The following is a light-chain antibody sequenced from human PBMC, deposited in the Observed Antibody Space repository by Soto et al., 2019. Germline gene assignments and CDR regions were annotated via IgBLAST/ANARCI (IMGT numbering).Light chain of an antibody. J-gene: IGLJ1*01. CDR2: NNN. Sequence: QSVLTQPPSASGTPGQRVTISCSGSGSNIGSNSVNWYQQLPGTAPKLLIYNNNQRPSGVPDRFSGSKSGTSASLAISGLQSEDESDYYCAVWDDSLDGPIFGTGTKLTVL. CDR1: GSNIGSNS. V-gene: IGLV1-44*01. CDR3: AVWDDSLDGPI.